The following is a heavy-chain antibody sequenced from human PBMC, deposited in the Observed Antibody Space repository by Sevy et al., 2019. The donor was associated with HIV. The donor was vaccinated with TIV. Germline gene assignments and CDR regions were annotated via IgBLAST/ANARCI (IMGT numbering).Heavy chain of an antibody. CDR2: ISWNSGSI. V-gene: IGHV3-9*01. J-gene: IGHJ4*02. Sequence: GGSLRLSCAASGFTFDDYAMHWVRQAPGKGLERVSGISWNSGSIGYADSVKGRFTISRDNAKNSLYLQMNSLRAEDTALYYCAGVNYYGSGDADYWGQGTLVTVSS. CDR3: AGVNYYGSGDADY. CDR1: GFTFDDYA. D-gene: IGHD3-10*01.